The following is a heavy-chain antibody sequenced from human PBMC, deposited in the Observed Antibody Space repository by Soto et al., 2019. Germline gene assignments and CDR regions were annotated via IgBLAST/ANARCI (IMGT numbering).Heavy chain of an antibody. J-gene: IGHJ4*02. D-gene: IGHD2-15*01. CDR2: INHRGST. Sequence: SETLSLTCAVYVGSFSGYYCSWIRQPPGKGPEWIGEINHRGSTKYNPSLKSRITISVDTSKNQFSLKLSSVTAADTAVYYCASSTFRESGYEYWGQRTLVSDSS. CDR3: ASSTFRESGYEY. V-gene: IGHV4-34*01. CDR1: VGSFSGYY.